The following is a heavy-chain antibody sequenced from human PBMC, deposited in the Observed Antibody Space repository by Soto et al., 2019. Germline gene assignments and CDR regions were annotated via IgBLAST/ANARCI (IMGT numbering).Heavy chain of an antibody. CDR1: GASMNSGAYY. Sequence: QVQLQESGPGLVKPSQTLSLTCTVSGASMNSGAYYWSWVRQPPGKGLEWIGYIYHNGRTYNNPSLMSRVTMSLDTSKNQFSLKLNPVSAADTAVYYCARVSATGTRWFDPWGQGTLVTVSS. CDR3: ARVSATGTRWFDP. CDR2: IYHNGRT. V-gene: IGHV4-31*03. J-gene: IGHJ5*02. D-gene: IGHD6-13*01.